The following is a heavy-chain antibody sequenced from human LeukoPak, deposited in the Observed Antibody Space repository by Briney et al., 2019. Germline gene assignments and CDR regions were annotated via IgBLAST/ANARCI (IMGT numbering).Heavy chain of an antibody. CDR2: MNPNSGNT. Sequence: ASVKVSCKASGYTFTSYDINWVRQATGQGLEWMGWMNPNSGNTGYEQKFQARVTMTRNTSISTAYMELSSLRSEDTAVYYCARVRTTMVRGVIISGWFDPWGQGTLVTVSS. CDR3: ARVRTTMVRGVIISGWFDP. D-gene: IGHD3-10*01. CDR1: GYTFTSYD. J-gene: IGHJ5*02. V-gene: IGHV1-8*01.